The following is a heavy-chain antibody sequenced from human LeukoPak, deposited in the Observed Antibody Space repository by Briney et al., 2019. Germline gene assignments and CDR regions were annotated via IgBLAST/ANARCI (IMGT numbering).Heavy chain of an antibody. CDR1: GFTFSIYA. V-gene: IGHV3-23*01. D-gene: IGHD3-3*01. CDR2: ITGSGGST. J-gene: IGHJ5*02. CDR3: AKGNSYDFWSGYYSS. Sequence: GGTLRLSCAASGFTFSIYAMTWVRQAPGKGLQWVSTITGSGGSTYNADSVKGRFTISRDNSKNTLYLQMNSLRAEDTAVYYCAKGNSYDFWSGYYSSWGQGTLVTVSS.